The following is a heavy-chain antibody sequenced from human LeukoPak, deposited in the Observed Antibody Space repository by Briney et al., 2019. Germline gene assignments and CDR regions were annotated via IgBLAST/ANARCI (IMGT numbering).Heavy chain of an antibody. CDR1: GGSISSYC. V-gene: IGHV4-59*01. CDR3: ARDRGRRWFDP. Sequence: PSETLSLTCTVSGGSISSYCWSWIRQPPGKGLEWIGYIYYSGSTNYNPSLKSRVTISVDTSKNQFSLKLSSVTAADTAVYYCARDRGRRWFDPWGQGTLVTVSS. CDR2: IYYSGST. J-gene: IGHJ5*02. D-gene: IGHD1-26*01.